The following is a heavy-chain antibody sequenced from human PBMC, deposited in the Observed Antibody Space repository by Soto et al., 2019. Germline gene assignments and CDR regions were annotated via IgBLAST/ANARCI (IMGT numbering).Heavy chain of an antibody. D-gene: IGHD3-9*01. V-gene: IGHV3-66*01. CDR2: IYSDGST. CDR1: GFTVNSNY. CDR3: ATLTKYDILTGFYPC. Sequence: PGGSLRLSCAASGFTVNSNYISLVRQAPGKGLEWVSVIYSDGSTYYADSVKGRFIISRDNSNNTLYFQMNSLRAEDTAVYYCATLTKYDILTGFYPCWGQGTLVTVSS. J-gene: IGHJ4*02.